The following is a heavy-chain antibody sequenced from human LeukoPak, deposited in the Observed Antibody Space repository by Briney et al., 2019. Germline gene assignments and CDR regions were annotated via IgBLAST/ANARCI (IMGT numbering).Heavy chain of an antibody. CDR2: ISGSGGST. Sequence: GGSLRLSCAASGFTFSSYSMNWVRQAPGKGLEWVSAISGSGGSTYYADSVKGRFTISRDNSKNTLYLQMNSLRAEDTAVYYCAKGNWFGEAGGVDYWGQGTLVTVSS. D-gene: IGHD3-10*01. CDR3: AKGNWFGEAGGVDY. J-gene: IGHJ4*02. CDR1: GFTFSSYS. V-gene: IGHV3-23*01.